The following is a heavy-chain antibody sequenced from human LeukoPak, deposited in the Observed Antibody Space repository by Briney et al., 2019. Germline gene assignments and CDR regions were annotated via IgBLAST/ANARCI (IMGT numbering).Heavy chain of an antibody. V-gene: IGHV3-53*05. Sequence: GGSLRLSCAASGFAVSSKYMTWVRQAPRKGMEWVSVIYSDGSTFYADSVKGRFTISRDNAKNTLFLQMNSLKPEDTAVYYCARGPWDYWGQGTLVTVSS. CDR1: GFAVSSKY. CDR2: IYSDGST. CDR3: ARGPWDY. J-gene: IGHJ4*02.